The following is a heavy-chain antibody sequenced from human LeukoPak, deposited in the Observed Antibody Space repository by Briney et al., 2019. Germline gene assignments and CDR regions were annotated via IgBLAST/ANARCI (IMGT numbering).Heavy chain of an antibody. CDR3: ARSVKWVAAAGTFFHYYYMDV. Sequence: SETLSLTCAVYGGSFSGYYWSWIRQPPGKGLEWIGEINHSGSTNYNPSLKSRVTISVDTSKNQFSLKLSSVTAADTAVYYCARSVKWVAAAGTFFHYYYMDVWGKGATVTVSS. CDR1: GGSFSGYY. D-gene: IGHD6-13*01. CDR2: INHSGST. J-gene: IGHJ6*03. V-gene: IGHV4-34*01.